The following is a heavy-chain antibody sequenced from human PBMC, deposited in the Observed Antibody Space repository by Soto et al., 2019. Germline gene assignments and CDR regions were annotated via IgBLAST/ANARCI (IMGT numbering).Heavy chain of an antibody. CDR2: IVVGSGNT. V-gene: IGHV1-58*01. J-gene: IGHJ6*02. CDR3: AAVSYYDYVWGTPDARFFGMDV. CDR1: GFTFTSSA. Sequence: ASVKVSCKASGFTFTSSAVQWVRQARGQRLEWIGWIVVGSGNTNYAQKFQERVTITRDMSTSTAYMELSSLRSEDTAVYYCAAVSYYDYVWGTPDARFFGMDVWGQGTTVTVSS. D-gene: IGHD3-16*01.